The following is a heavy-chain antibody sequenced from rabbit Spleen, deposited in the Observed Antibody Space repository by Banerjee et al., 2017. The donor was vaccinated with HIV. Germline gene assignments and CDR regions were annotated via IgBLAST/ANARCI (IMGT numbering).Heavy chain of an antibody. CDR2: IYGGDGHST. CDR1: GSDFSSSYW. V-gene: IGHV1S45*01. CDR3: ARDAGTSFSTYGMDL. D-gene: IGHD8-1*01. Sequence: QEQLEESGGGLVKPGGTLTLTCKASGSDFSSSYWICWVRQAPGKGLEWIGCIYGGDGHSTAYASWAKGRFTISTTSSTVDLKMTSLTAADTATYFCARDAGTSFSTYGMDLWGQGTLVTVS. J-gene: IGHJ6*01.